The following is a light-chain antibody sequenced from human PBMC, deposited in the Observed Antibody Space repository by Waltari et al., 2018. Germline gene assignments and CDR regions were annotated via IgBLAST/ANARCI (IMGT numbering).Light chain of an antibody. V-gene: IGLV2-8*01. CDR2: EVT. J-gene: IGLJ3*02. CDR3: SSYAGSNNYWV. CDR1: SSDVGGYNY. Sequence: QSALTQPPSASGSPGQSVTISCTGTSSDVGGYNYVSWYQQYPGRAPKLMIYEVTKRPSGVPAGFSGSKSGNTASLTVSGLQADDEADYYCSSYAGSNNYWVFGGGTTLTVL.